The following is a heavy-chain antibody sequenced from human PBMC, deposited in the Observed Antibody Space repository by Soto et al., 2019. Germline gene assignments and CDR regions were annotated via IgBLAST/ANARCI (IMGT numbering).Heavy chain of an antibody. J-gene: IGHJ4*02. CDR2: ISGSGDRT. CDR3: VKERSGHSYADS. Sequence: EVQLLESGGGLVQPGGSLRLSCAASGFTFSNYAMSWLRQPPGKGLECVSAISGSGDRTYYADSVKGRFTISRDNSKNTLYLQMNSLRAEHSAVYYCVKERSGHSYADSWGQGTLVTVSS. V-gene: IGHV3-23*01. CDR1: GFTFSNYA. D-gene: IGHD5-18*01.